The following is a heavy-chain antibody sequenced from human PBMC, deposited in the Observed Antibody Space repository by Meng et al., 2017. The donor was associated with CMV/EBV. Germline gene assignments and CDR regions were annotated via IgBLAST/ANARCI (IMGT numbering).Heavy chain of an antibody. V-gene: IGHV4-38-2*02. CDR3: AREWGGIVVVPAAMGIDY. D-gene: IGHD2-2*01. Sequence: SETLSLTCTVSGYSISSGYYWGWIRQPPGKGLEWIGSIYQSGSTYYNPSLKSRVTISVDTSKNQFSLKLSSVTAADTAVYYCAREWGGIVVVPAAMGIDYWGQGTLVTVSS. J-gene: IGHJ4*02. CDR1: GYSISSGYY. CDR2: IYQSGST.